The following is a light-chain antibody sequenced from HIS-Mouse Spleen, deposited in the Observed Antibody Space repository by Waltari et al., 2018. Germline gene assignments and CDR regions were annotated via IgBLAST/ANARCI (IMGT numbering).Light chain of an antibody. J-gene: IGLJ2*01. V-gene: IGLV3-27*01. CDR1: VLAKKY. CDR2: KDS. CDR3: YSAADNSGV. Sequence: SYELTQPSSVSVSPGQTARITCSGDVLAKKYARWFQQKPVQAPVLVIYKDSERPSGIPERFSGSSSGTTVTLTISGAQVEDEADYYCYSAADNSGVFGGGTKLTVL.